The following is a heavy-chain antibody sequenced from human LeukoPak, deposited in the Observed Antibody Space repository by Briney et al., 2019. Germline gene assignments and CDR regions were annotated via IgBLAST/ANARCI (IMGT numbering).Heavy chain of an antibody. CDR2: IIPIFGTP. J-gene: IGHJ3*01. CDR1: GYTFTSYY. CDR3: ARQGYTNNLGGYFGDKDDGFDL. V-gene: IGHV1-69*13. D-gene: IGHD3-9*01. Sequence: SVKVSCEASGYTFTSYYMHWVRQAPGQGLEWMGPIIPIFGTPDYAQKFQGRVTITADESTSTAYMELSRLRFEDTAVYYCARQGYTNNLGGYFGDKDDGFDLWGQGTMVTVSS.